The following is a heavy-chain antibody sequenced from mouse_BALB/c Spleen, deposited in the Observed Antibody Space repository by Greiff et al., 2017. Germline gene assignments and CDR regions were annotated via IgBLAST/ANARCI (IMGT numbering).Heavy chain of an antibody. CDR2: ISSGGSYT. Sequence: EVKLVESGGGLVKPGGSLKLSCAASGFTFSSYAMSWVRQTPEKRLEWVATISSGGSYTYYPDSVKGRFTISRDNAKNTLYLQMSSLRSEDTAMYYCARHVIYYGYDGYFDVWGAGTTVTVSS. D-gene: IGHD2-2*01. V-gene: IGHV5-9-3*01. CDR1: GFTFSSYA. J-gene: IGHJ1*01. CDR3: ARHVIYYGYDGYFDV.